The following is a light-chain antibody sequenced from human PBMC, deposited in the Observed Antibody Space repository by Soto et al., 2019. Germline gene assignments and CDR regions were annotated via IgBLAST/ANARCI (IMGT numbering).Light chain of an antibody. CDR3: VLYMGSGIWV. Sequence: QTVVTQEPSFSVSPGGTVTLTCGLSSGSVSTTYYPSWYQQTPGQAPRTLIYSTNIRSSGVPDRFSGSILGNKAALTITGAQADDESDYYCVLYMGSGIWVFGGGTKLTV. CDR1: SGSVSTTYY. CDR2: STN. J-gene: IGLJ3*02. V-gene: IGLV8-61*01.